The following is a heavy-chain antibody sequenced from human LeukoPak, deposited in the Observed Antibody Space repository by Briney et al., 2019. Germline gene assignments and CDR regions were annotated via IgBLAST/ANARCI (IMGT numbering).Heavy chain of an antibody. V-gene: IGHV5-51*01. D-gene: IGHD6-19*01. CDR3: ARHSSSSGWDY. Sequence: GESLKISCKGSGYSFASYWIVWVRQMPGKGLEWMGIIYPGDSDRRYSPSSQGQVTISADKSISTAYLQWSSLKASDTAMYYCARHSSSSGWDYWGQGTLVTVSS. J-gene: IGHJ4*02. CDR1: GYSFASYW. CDR2: IYPGDSDR.